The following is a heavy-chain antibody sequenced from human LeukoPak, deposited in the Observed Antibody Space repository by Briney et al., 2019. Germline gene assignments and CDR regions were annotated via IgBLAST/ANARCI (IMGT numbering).Heavy chain of an antibody. D-gene: IGHD2-8*01. CDR2: INHSGST. Sequence: PSETLSLTCAVYGESFSGYYWSWIRQPPGKGLEWIGEINHSGSTNYNPSLKSRVTISVDTSKNQFSLKLSSVNAADTAVYYCARECSVSHFDFWGQGTLVTVSS. V-gene: IGHV4-34*01. J-gene: IGHJ4*02. CDR1: GESFSGYY. CDR3: ARECSVSHFDF.